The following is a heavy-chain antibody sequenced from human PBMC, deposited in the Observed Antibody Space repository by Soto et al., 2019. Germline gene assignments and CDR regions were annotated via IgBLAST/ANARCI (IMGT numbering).Heavy chain of an antibody. V-gene: IGHV4-31*03. CDR1: GGSISSGGYY. CDR3: ARDKISGDGYNSCYYYYGMDV. CDR2: IYYSGST. D-gene: IGHD5-12*01. Sequence: SETLSLTCTVSGGSISSGGYYWSWIRQHPGKGLEWFGYIYYSGSTYYNPSLKSRVTISVDTSKNQFSLKLSSVTAADTAVYYCARDKISGDGYNSCYYYYGMDVWGQGTTVTVSS. J-gene: IGHJ6*02.